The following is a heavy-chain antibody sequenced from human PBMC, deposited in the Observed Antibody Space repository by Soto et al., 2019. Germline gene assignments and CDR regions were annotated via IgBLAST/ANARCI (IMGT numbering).Heavy chain of an antibody. CDR3: ARVVVPARRPSFDP. Sequence: SQTLSLTCAISVDSVSSNSAAWNWIRQSPSRGLEWLGRTYYRSKWYNDYAVSVKSRITINPDTSKNQFSLQLNSVTPEDTAVYYCARVVVPARRPSFDPWGQGTLVTVSS. J-gene: IGHJ5*02. CDR1: VDSVSSNSAA. V-gene: IGHV6-1*01. CDR2: TYYRSKWYN. D-gene: IGHD2-2*01.